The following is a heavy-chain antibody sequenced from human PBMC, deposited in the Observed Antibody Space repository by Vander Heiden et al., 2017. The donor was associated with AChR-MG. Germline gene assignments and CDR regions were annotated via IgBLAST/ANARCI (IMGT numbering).Heavy chain of an antibody. Sequence: QVPLQESGPGLVKPSETLSLPCDVSGYSIDSAYYWGWIRQPPGKGLEWIGGIYYSGSTYYNPSLKSRVTISVDTSKNQFSLKLSSMTAADTAVYYCARGLQSGGYFDYWGQGTLVTVSS. CDR2: IYYSGST. V-gene: IGHV4-38-2*01. J-gene: IGHJ4*02. CDR1: GYSIDSAYY. D-gene: IGHD3-22*01. CDR3: ARGLQSGGYFDY.